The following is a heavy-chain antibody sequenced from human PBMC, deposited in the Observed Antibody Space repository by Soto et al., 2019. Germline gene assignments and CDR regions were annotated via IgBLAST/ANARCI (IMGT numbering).Heavy chain of an antibody. CDR2: ISGSGGST. CDR1: GFTFSSDA. V-gene: IGHV3-23*01. CDR3: AAGGPNSYYYYGMDV. Sequence: PGGSLRLSCAASGFTFSSDAMSWVRQAPGKGLEWVSAISGSGGSTYYADSVKGRFTISRDNSKNTLYLQMNSLRAEDTAVYYCAAGGPNSYYYYGMDVWGQGTTVTVSS. J-gene: IGHJ6*02. D-gene: IGHD2-15*01.